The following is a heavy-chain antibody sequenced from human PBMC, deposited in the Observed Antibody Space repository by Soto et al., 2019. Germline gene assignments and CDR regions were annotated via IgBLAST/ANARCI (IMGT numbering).Heavy chain of an antibody. Sequence: ASVKVSCKASGYTFTDYYIHWVRQAPGQGLEWMGWINPKSGGTSYAQKFQGGVTMTRDNAKNSLFLQMNNLTVEDTAVYYCAKENWANPDSWGQGTLVTVSS. CDR3: AKENWANPDS. CDR2: INPKSGGT. D-gene: IGHD7-27*01. J-gene: IGHJ4*02. V-gene: IGHV1-2*02. CDR1: GYTFTDYY.